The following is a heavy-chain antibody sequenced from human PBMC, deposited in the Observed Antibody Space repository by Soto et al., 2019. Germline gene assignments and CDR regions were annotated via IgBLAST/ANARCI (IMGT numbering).Heavy chain of an antibody. CDR1: AGSIRSGGYY. Sequence: QVQLQESGPGLVKPSQTLSLTCTVSAGSIRSGGYYWSWIRQHPGKGLEWIGYIYYSGSTYYNPSLKSRVTISVDTSKNQFSLKLSSVTAADTAVYYCARFKEGGTGPFDYWGQGTLVTVSS. J-gene: IGHJ4*02. CDR3: ARFKEGGTGPFDY. CDR2: IYYSGST. D-gene: IGHD7-27*01. V-gene: IGHV4-31*03.